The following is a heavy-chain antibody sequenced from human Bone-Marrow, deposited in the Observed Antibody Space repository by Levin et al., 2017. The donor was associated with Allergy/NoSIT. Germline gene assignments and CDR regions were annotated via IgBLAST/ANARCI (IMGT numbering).Heavy chain of an antibody. Sequence: GGSLRLSCAASGFTFSRYAMAWVRQAPGQGLEWVSGMSGSGGRTVYADSVKGRFTISRDNSKNIMYLQMNSLTPEDTALYFCAKGLNWGSPNTFDSWGRGTLVTVSS. D-gene: IGHD7-27*01. CDR3: AKGLNWGSPNTFDS. V-gene: IGHV3-23*01. CDR2: MSGSGGRT. J-gene: IGHJ4*02. CDR1: GFTFSRYA.